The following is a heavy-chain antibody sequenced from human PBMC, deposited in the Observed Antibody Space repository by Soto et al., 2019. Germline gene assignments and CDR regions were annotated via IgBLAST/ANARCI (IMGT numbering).Heavy chain of an antibody. CDR3: AHRVLRTVFGLVTTTAIYFDF. CDR1: GFSLTTSGVG. J-gene: IGHJ4*02. CDR2: IYWDDDK. D-gene: IGHD3-3*01. Sequence: QITLNESGPTVVRPTETLTLTCRFSGFSLTTSGVGVGWIRQSPGKAPEWLALIYWDDDKRYSASLKSRLTITKETSKIHVVLTVSDLDPTDTATYYCAHRVLRTVFGLVTTTAIYFDFWGQGTPVAVSS. V-gene: IGHV2-5*02.